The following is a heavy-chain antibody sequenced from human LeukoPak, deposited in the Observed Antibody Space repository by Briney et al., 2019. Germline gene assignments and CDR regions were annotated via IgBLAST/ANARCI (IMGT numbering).Heavy chain of an antibody. D-gene: IGHD5-18*01. CDR3: AKPSYGPIVN. CDR1: GFTFDDYA. Sequence: GGSLRLSCAASGFTFDDYAMHWVRQAPGKGLEWVSLISGDGGSTYYADSVKGRFTISRDNSKNSLYLQMNSLRTVDTALYYCAKPSYGPIVNWGQGTLVTVSS. CDR2: ISGDGGST. V-gene: IGHV3-43*02. J-gene: IGHJ4*02.